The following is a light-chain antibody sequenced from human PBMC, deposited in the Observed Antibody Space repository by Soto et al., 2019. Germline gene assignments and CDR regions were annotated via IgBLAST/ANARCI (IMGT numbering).Light chain of an antibody. CDR2: DSY. CDR3: QQRKYWPPLT. J-gene: IGKJ4*01. Sequence: EVVLTQSPDTLSLSPGERATLSCRTSHSVDIYLAWYQQKPGQAARLLIYDSYNRVTGIPTRLSGSGSGTDFPLTISSLEPEDSAVYYCQQRKYWPPLTFGGGTKVEIK. CDR1: HSVDIY. V-gene: IGKV3-11*01.